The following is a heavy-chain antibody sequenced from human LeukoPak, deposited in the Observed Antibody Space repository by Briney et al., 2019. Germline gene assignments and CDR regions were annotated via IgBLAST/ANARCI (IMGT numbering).Heavy chain of an antibody. D-gene: IGHD1-1*01. CDR1: GFTFSSYE. CDR2: IDSSGSPI. Sequence: GGSLRLSCAASGFTFSSYEMNWARQAPGKGLEWVSYIDSSGSPIYYADSVKVRFSISRDTAKNSLYLQMNSLRAEDTAVYYCAKGGSSRPLAHWGQGTLVTVSS. J-gene: IGHJ4*02. CDR3: AKGGSSRPLAH. V-gene: IGHV3-48*03.